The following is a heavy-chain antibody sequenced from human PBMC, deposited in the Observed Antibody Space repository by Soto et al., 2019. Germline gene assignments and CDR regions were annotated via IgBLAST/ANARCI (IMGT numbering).Heavy chain of an antibody. CDR3: ARDSNYDILTSYDAVDI. Sequence: PSETLSLTCAVYGGSFSGYYWSWIRQPPGKGLEWIGEINHSGSTNYNPSLKSRVTISVDTSKNQFSLKLSSVTAADTAVYYCARDSNYDILTSYDAVDIWGQGTMVTVSS. V-gene: IGHV4-34*01. D-gene: IGHD3-9*01. CDR2: INHSGST. J-gene: IGHJ3*02. CDR1: GGSFSGYY.